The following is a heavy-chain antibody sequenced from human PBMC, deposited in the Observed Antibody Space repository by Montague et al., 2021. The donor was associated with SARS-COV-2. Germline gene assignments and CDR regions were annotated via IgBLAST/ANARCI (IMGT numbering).Heavy chain of an antibody. CDR3: AKCASGGSSYSSALDY. CDR1: GFTFSNYG. V-gene: IGHV3-33*03. J-gene: IGHJ4*01. Sequence: SLRLSCAASGFTFSNYGIHWVRQAPGRGLEWVAIIWFDGTNKYYGDSVRGRFTISRDKGVNTVNLEMNSLRAEDTAVYYCAKCASGGSSYSSALDYWGHGTLVTVSS. CDR2: IWFDGTNK. D-gene: IGHD2-15*01.